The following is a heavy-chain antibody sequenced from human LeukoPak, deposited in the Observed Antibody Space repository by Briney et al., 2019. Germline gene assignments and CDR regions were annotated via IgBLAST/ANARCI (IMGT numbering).Heavy chain of an antibody. Sequence: PSETLSLTCTVSGGSISSGPYYWGWIRQPPGKGLKWIGNIYYGENTYYNPSLKSRVTISIDTSKNQFYLKLSSLTAADTAVYYCARRDDSSGYHKIFDYWGPGTLVTVSS. V-gene: IGHV4-39*01. J-gene: IGHJ4*02. CDR1: GGSISSGPYY. CDR2: IYYGENT. D-gene: IGHD3-22*01. CDR3: ARRDDSSGYHKIFDY.